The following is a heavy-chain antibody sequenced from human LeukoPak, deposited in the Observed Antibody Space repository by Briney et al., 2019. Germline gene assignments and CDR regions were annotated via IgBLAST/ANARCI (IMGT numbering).Heavy chain of an antibody. V-gene: IGHV4-39*01. CDR2: MFYSGST. Sequence: SETLSLTCTVSGDSISGGAFSWGWDRQSPGKGLEWIGSMFYSGSTHFNPSLESRITMSLDTSKNQFSLRLSLMTAADTGVYYCARQGSSPNWFDPWGQGTLVTVSP. CDR3: ARQGSSPNWFDP. CDR1: GDSISGGAFS. D-gene: IGHD1-26*01. J-gene: IGHJ5*02.